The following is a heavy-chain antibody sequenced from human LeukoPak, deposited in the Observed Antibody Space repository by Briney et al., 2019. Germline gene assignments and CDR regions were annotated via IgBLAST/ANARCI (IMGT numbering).Heavy chain of an antibody. CDR1: GFTFSSYA. D-gene: IGHD1-26*01. CDR3: ARDVVGATYFD. Sequence: GGSLRLSCAASGFTFSSYAMSWVRQAPGKGLEWVSAISGSGGSTYYADSVKGRFTISRDNSKNTLYLQMNSLRAEDTAVYYCARDVVGATYFDWGQGTLVTVSS. V-gene: IGHV3-23*01. J-gene: IGHJ4*02. CDR2: ISGSGGST.